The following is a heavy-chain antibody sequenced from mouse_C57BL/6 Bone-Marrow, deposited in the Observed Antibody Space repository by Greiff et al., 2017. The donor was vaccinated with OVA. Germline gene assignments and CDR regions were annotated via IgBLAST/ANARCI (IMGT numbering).Heavy chain of an antibody. CDR3: ARWDYSNYVAWFAY. CDR2: INPNNGGT. D-gene: IGHD2-5*01. V-gene: IGHV1-18*01. J-gene: IGHJ3*01. CDR1: GYTFTDYN. Sequence: EVKLQQSGPELVKPGASVKIPCKASGYTFTDYNMDWVKQSHGKSLEWIGDINPNNGGTIYNQKFKGKATLTVDKSSSTAYMELRSLTSEDTAVYYCARWDYSNYVAWFAYWGQGTLVTVSA.